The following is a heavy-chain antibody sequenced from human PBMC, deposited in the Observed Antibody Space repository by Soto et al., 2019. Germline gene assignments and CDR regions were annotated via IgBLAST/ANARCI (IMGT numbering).Heavy chain of an antibody. J-gene: IGHJ4*02. V-gene: IGHV3-74*01. Sequence: GGSLRFSCAASGFIFKMYWMHWVRQSPGKGLVWISRIYNDGTYSDYADSVKGRFTISRGNAKNTLYLQMDSLRAEDTAVYYCTRAGNYRFDYWGQGTLVTVSS. CDR2: IYNDGTYS. CDR1: GFIFKMYW. CDR3: TRAGNYRFDY. D-gene: IGHD1-7*01.